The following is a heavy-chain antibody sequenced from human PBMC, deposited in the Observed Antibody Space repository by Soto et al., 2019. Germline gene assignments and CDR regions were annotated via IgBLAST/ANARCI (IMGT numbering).Heavy chain of an antibody. Sequence: QVQLQESGPGLVKPSQTLSLTCTVSGGSISSGGHYWSWIRQHPGKGLEWIGYIYYSGTTYYNPSIYSRLTISVDTSKNQFSLKMTSVTAAGTAVYYCAREYSGYDKNRFEPWGRGTLVTVST. D-gene: IGHD5-12*01. V-gene: IGHV4-31*03. J-gene: IGHJ5*02. CDR3: AREYSGYDKNRFEP. CDR2: IYYSGTT. CDR1: GGSISSGGHY.